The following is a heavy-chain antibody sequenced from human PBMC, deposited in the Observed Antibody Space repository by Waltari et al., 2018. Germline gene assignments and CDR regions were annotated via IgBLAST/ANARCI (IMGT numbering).Heavy chain of an antibody. V-gene: IGHV4-39*01. Sequence: QLQLQESGPGLVKPSETLSLTCPVSGGSIRSTNYYSDWIRHPPGKGLEWIGCIYYSGSTYYNPSLKSRVTISVDTSKNHFSLKLGSVTAADTSLYYCARHSAYAGTGYYYGMDVWGQGTTVTVSS. D-gene: IGHD6-13*01. CDR3: ARHSAYAGTGYYYGMDV. CDR2: IYYSGST. J-gene: IGHJ6*02. CDR1: GGSIRSTNYY.